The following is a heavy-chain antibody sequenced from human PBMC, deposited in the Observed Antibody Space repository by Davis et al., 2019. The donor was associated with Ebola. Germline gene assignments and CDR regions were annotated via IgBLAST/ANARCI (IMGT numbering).Heavy chain of an antibody. CDR3: ARGITIFGVGPYYYYYYMDV. CDR2: IYYSGST. V-gene: IGHV4-61*08. J-gene: IGHJ6*03. CDR1: GGSISSGDYY. Sequence: PSETLSLTCTVSGGSISSGDYYWSWIRQPPGKGLEWIGYIYYSGSTNYNPSLKSRVTISVDTSKNQFSLKLSSVTAADTAVYYCARGITIFGVGPYYYYYYMDVWGKGTTVTVSS. D-gene: IGHD3-3*01.